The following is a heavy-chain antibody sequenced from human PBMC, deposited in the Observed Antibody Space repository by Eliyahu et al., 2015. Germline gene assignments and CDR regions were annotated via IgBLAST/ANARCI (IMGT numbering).Heavy chain of an antibody. D-gene: IGHD5-18*01. J-gene: IGHJ6*02. CDR2: IYYSGST. V-gene: IGHV4-39*01. Sequence: QLQLQESGPGLVKPSETLSLTCTVSGXSISSSSYYWGWIRQPPGKGLEWIGSIYYSGSTYYHPSLKSRVTISVDTSKNQFSLKLSSVTAADTAVYYCARQIVDTAMALRTTPRYGMDVWGQGTTVTVSS. CDR1: GXSISSSSYY. CDR3: ARQIVDTAMALRTTPRYGMDV.